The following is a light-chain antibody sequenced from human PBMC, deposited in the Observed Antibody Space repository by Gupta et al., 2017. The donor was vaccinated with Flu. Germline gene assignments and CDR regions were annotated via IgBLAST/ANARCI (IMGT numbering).Light chain of an antibody. CDR3: QEYTSWPPGRT. J-gene: IGKJ1*01. CDR1: QSITSS. CDR2: GAD. V-gene: IGKV3-15*01. Sequence: IVMTQSPDTLSVSPGERATLSCRASQSITSSLAWYQRKPGQAPRPLMLGADTRAAGVPVRFGGSGSGTEFTLTISSLQSEDFAVYYCQEYTSWPPGRTFGQGTKVEIK.